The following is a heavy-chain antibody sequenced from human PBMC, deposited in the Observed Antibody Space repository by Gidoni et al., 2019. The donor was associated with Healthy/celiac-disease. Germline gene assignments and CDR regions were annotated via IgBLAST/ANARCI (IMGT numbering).Heavy chain of an antibody. D-gene: IGHD3-9*01. CDR3: TTDPTYYDILTGYYYYYYGMDV. CDR1: GFPFSKAW. V-gene: IGHV3-15*01. CDR2: IKSKTDGGTT. J-gene: IGHJ6*02. Sequence: EVQLVESGGGLVKPGGSLRLSFAASGFPFSKAWLSWVRPAPGKGLEWVGRIKSKTDGGTTDYAAPVKGRFTISRDDSKNTLYLQMNSLKTEDTAVYYCTTDPTYYDILTGYYYYYYGMDVWGQGTTVTVSS.